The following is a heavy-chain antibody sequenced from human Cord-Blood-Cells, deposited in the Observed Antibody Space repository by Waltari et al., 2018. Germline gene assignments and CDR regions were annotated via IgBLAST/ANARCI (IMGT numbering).Heavy chain of an antibody. CDR3: ARMTPLGASNLNDY. V-gene: IGHV3-21*01. Sequence: EVQLVESGGGLVKPGGSLRLSCAASGFTFSSYSMNWVRQAPGKGLEWVSSMSSRSSYIYDADSVKGRFTISRDNAKNSLYLQMNSLRAEDTAVYYCARMTPLGASNLNDYWGQGTLVTVSS. CDR1: GFTFSSYS. J-gene: IGHJ4*02. CDR2: MSSRSSYI. D-gene: IGHD1-26*01.